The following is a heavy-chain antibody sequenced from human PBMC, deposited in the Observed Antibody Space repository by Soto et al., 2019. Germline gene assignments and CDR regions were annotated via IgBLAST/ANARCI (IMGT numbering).Heavy chain of an antibody. CDR1: GYSISSGYY. Sequence: SETMSLTCAVSGYSISSGYYWGWIRQPPGKGLEWIGSIYHSGSTYYNPSLKSRVTISVDTSKNQFSLKLSSVTAADTAVYYCARDKSYDSSGYYYVAFDIWGQGTMVTVSS. D-gene: IGHD3-22*01. CDR2: IYHSGST. V-gene: IGHV4-38-2*02. J-gene: IGHJ3*02. CDR3: ARDKSYDSSGYYYVAFDI.